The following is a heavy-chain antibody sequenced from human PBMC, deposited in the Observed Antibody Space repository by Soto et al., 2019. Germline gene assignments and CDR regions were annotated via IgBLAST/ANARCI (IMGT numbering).Heavy chain of an antibody. CDR3: ARGGYYGSGERTSYYYGMDV. Sequence: KPSETLSLTCAVYGGSFSGYYWSWIRQPPGKGLEWIGEINHSGSTNYNPSLKSRVTISVDTSKNQFSLKLSSVTAADTAVYYCARGGYYGSGERTSYYYGMDVWGQGTTVTVSS. CDR1: GGSFSGYY. J-gene: IGHJ6*02. V-gene: IGHV4-34*01. CDR2: INHSGST. D-gene: IGHD3-10*01.